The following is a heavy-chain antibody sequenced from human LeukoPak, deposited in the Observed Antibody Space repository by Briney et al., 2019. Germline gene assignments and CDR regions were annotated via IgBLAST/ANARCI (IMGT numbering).Heavy chain of an antibody. D-gene: IGHD3-10*01. CDR3: AATYYYGSGSYGPLDY. CDR2: INPDSGGT. V-gene: IGHV1-2*02. CDR1: GYTFTGYY. Sequence: ASVKVSCKASGYTFTGYYLHWVRQAPGQGLEWVGWINPDSGGTNSAQRFQGRVTMTRDTSISTAYMELSRLRSDDTAVYYCAATYYYGSGSYGPLDYWGQGALVTVSS. J-gene: IGHJ4*02.